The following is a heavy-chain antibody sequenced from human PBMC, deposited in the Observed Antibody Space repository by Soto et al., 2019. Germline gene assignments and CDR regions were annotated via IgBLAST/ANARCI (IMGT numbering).Heavy chain of an antibody. CDR2: MYYSGNT. V-gene: IGHV4-39*01. D-gene: IGHD6-13*01. CDR1: GGSISSSSYY. Sequence: SETLSLTCTVSGGSISSSSYYWGWIRQPPGKGLEWIGSMYYSGNTYYNPSLKSRVTISVDTSKNQFSLKLTSVTAANTAVYYCASSYSRDYYFDYWGQGTLVTVSS. J-gene: IGHJ4*02. CDR3: ASSYSRDYYFDY.